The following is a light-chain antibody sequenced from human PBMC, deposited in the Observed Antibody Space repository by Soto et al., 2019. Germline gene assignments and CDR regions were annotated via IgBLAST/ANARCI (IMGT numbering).Light chain of an antibody. Sequence: EIVLTQSPGTLSLSPGERATLSCRASQSVSSSYLAWYQQKPGQTPKLLIYGASNRATGSPDRFSGSGSGTYFALTISGLEPEDFAVYYWQQFGNSPYTFGQGTKLEIK. CDR2: GAS. CDR1: QSVSSSY. V-gene: IGKV3-20*01. J-gene: IGKJ2*01. CDR3: QQFGNSPYT.